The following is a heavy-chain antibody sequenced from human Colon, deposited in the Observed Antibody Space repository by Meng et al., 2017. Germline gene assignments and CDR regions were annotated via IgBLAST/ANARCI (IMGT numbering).Heavy chain of an antibody. CDR2: MNPKSGDT. CDR1: GYTFNSLH. J-gene: IGHJ4*02. Sequence: QVQLVQSGAEVKMPGASVKVSCKTSGYTFNSLHINWVRQATGQGLEWMGWMNPKSGDTGLAQKFQGRLTLTRDTSMNTAYMELSSLTSEDTAVYYCARGVDAGVDYWGQGTLVTVSS. V-gene: IGHV1-8*01. D-gene: IGHD7-27*01. CDR3: ARGVDAGVDY.